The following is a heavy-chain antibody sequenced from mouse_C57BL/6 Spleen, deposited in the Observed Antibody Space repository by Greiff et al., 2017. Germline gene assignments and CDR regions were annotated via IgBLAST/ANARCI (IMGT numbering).Heavy chain of an antibody. V-gene: IGHV1-69*01. D-gene: IGHD1-1*01. J-gene: IGHJ1*03. CDR1: VYTFTSYW. Sequence: QVQLQQPGAELVMPGASVTLSCKASVYTFTSYWMHWLKHRPGQGLEWIGEIDPSDSYTNYTQKFKGKSTLTVDKSSSTAYMQLSSLTSEDSAVYYCARDGTPWWFDVWGTGTTVTVSS. CDR3: ARDGTPWWFDV. CDR2: IDPSDSYT.